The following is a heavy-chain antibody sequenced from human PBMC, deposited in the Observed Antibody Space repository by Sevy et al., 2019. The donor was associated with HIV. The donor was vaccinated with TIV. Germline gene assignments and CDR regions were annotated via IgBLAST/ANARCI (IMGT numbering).Heavy chain of an antibody. Sequence: GSLRLSCAASGFTFSSYAMSWVRQAPGKGLEWVSAISGSGGSTYYADSVKGRFTISRDNSKNTLYLQMNSLRAEDTAVYYCAKNGPSSPYYDFWSGPPTPFDYWGQGTLVTVSS. CDR2: ISGSGGST. V-gene: IGHV3-23*01. CDR3: AKNGPSSPYYDFWSGPPTPFDY. J-gene: IGHJ4*02. D-gene: IGHD3-3*01. CDR1: GFTFSSYA.